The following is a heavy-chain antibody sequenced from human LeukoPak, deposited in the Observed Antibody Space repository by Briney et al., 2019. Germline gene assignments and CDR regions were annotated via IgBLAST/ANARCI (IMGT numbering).Heavy chain of an antibody. V-gene: IGHV2-5*01. CDR2: IYWNDDK. J-gene: IGHJ4*02. D-gene: IGHD3-10*01. CDR1: GFSLSTSGVG. CDR3: AHWTPAYYGSGSYYKGSYYFDH. Sequence: SGPTLVNPTQTLTLTCTFSGFSLSTSGVGVGWIRQPPGKALEWLALIYWNDDKRYSPSLKSRLTITKETSKNQVVLTMTNMDPVDTATYYCAHWTPAYYGSGSYYKGSYYFDHWGQGTLVTVSS.